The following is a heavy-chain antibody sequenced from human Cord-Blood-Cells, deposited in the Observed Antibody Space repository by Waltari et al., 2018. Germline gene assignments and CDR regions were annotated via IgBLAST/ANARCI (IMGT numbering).Heavy chain of an antibody. D-gene: IGHD3-3*01. J-gene: IGHJ4*02. CDR3: ARGNTYYDFWSGYPYFDY. CDR1: AHTVTGCS. CDR2: INPNVVST. Sequence: QVQLVQSGAEVTKSGASVKVSCKDSAHTVTGCSMHWVGQAPSLGIEWLGWINPNVVSTNYAQKFQGMVTMTRDTSISTAYMVLSRLRSDDTAVYYCARGNTYYDFWSGYPYFDYWGQGTLVTVSS. V-gene: IGHV1-2*02.